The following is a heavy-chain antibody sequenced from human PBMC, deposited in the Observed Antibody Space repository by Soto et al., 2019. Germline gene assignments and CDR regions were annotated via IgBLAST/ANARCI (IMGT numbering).Heavy chain of an antibody. Sequence: XETLSLTCTVAGGSIRNVNWSWIRQPPGKRLEWIGFICHSGNAKYNPSLKSRVTISIDTSKSQFSLSLDSVTAADTAVYFCARAHAPTLPFDYWGLGTLVTVSS. CDR1: GGSIRNVN. CDR2: ICHSGNA. V-gene: IGHV4-59*01. CDR3: ARAHAPTLPFDY. D-gene: IGHD2-15*01. J-gene: IGHJ4*01.